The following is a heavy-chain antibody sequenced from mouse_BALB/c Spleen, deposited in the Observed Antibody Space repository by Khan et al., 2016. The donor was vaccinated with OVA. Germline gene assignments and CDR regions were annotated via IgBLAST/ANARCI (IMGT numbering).Heavy chain of an antibody. Sequence: EVQLQESGPGLVKPSQSLSLTCTVTGYSITSDYAWNWIRQFPGNKLEWMGYISSTGSTRYNPSLKNRISITRDTSKNQFFLQLKSVTTEDTATYYWARSLYYSYGYALDCWGRGTSVTVSS. J-gene: IGHJ4*01. CDR2: ISSTGST. CDR3: ARSLYYSYGYALDC. D-gene: IGHD2-14*01. CDR1: GYSITSDYA. V-gene: IGHV3-2*02.